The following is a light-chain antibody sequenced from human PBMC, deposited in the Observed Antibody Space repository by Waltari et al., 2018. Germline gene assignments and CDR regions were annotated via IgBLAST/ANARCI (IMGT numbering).Light chain of an antibody. J-gene: IGKJ1*01. CDR3: QQYGNAPWT. Sequence: IVLTQSPGTLSLSPGQRATLSCRASQSVYSTDLAWYQQKPGRSPRLLVYDTSSRATGIPDRFSGSGSGTDCTLTISRLEPEDFAVYFCQQYGNAPWTFGQGTKVEIK. V-gene: IGKV3-20*01. CDR1: QSVYSTD. CDR2: DTS.